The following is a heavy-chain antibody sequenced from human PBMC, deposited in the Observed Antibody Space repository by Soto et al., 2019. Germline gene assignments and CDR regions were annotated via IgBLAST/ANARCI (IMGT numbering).Heavy chain of an antibody. CDR2: IDNSGNT. V-gene: IGHV4-4*07. CDR1: DGSISTYF. J-gene: IGHJ4*02. Sequence: SETLSLTCTVSDGSISTYFCNWIRQPAGKGLEWSGRIDNSGNTNYNPSLKSRVTMSADTSRNQFSLKLNSVTAADTAVYYCARGGQDFWSGPFDYWGQGALVTVSS. D-gene: IGHD3-3*01. CDR3: ARGGQDFWSGPFDY.